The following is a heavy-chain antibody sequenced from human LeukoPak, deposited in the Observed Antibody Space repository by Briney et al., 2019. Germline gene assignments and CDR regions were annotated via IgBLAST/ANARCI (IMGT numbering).Heavy chain of an antibody. Sequence: SETLSLTCAVYGGSFSGYYWSWIRQPPGKGLEWIGEINHSGSTNYNPSLKSRVTISVDTSKNQSALKLSSVTAADTAVYYGARGRIYCSGGSCYSVWAFDIWGQGTMVTVSS. CDR3: ARGRIYCSGGSCYSVWAFDI. J-gene: IGHJ3*02. D-gene: IGHD2-15*01. CDR2: INHSGST. V-gene: IGHV4-34*01. CDR1: GGSFSGYY.